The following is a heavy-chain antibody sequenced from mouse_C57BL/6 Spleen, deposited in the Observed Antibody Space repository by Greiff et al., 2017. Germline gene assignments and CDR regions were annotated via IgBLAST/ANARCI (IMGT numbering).Heavy chain of an antibody. J-gene: IGHJ2*02. CDR1: GYTFTEYT. CDR3: ARPETGAGYFDY. Sequence: QVQLQQPGAELVKPGASVKMSCKASGYTFTEYTIHWVKQRSGQGLEWIGWFYPGSGSIKYNEKFKDKATLTADKSSSTVYMELSSLTSEDSAVYFCARPETGAGYFDYWGQGTSLTVSS. V-gene: IGHV1-62-2*01. D-gene: IGHD1-1*02. CDR2: FYPGSGSI.